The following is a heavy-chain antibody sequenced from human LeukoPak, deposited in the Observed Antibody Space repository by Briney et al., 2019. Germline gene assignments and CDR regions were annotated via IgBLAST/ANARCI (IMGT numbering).Heavy chain of an antibody. CDR1: GFTFDDYG. CDR2: IDRNGDST. CDR3: ARDHKGGDGADAFDI. V-gene: IGHV3-20*04. Sequence: PRGSLRLSCAASGFTFDDYGMSWVRQAPGKGLEWVSGIDRNGDSTGYADSVEGRFTISRDNAKNSLYLQMDSLRAEDTALYYCARDHKGGDGADAFDIWGHGTMVTVSS. D-gene: IGHD5-24*01. J-gene: IGHJ3*02.